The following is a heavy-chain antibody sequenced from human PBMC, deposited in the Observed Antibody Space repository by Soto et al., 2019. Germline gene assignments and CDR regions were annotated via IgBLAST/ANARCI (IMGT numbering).Heavy chain of an antibody. D-gene: IGHD3-16*01. Sequence: EVHLVEAGVGLVQPGESLTLSCAASGFTFGSFTLNWIRPAPGQGLEWVSSISSSSAYIYYAESVKGRCTISRDNARSTLDLQLNSLRLDETAVYFCTRDGLTFGGDWGQATLVAVAA. CDR3: TRDGLTFGGD. J-gene: IGHJ4*02. CDR1: GFTFGSFT. V-gene: IGHV3-21*06. CDR2: ISSSSAYI.